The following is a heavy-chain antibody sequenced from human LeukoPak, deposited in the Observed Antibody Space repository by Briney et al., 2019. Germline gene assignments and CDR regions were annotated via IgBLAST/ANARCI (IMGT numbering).Heavy chain of an antibody. CDR3: GNHSTGYYP. D-gene: IGHD3-22*01. CDR1: GFTFTTYD. Sequence: GGSLRLSCAASGFTFTTYDMSWVRQAPGRGLGWVSSIDGSGAGTYYADSVKGRFTISRDNSKSTLYLQMNSLRAEDTAVYYCGNHSTGYYPWGQGTLVTVSS. CDR2: IDGSGAGT. V-gene: IGHV3-23*01. J-gene: IGHJ5*02.